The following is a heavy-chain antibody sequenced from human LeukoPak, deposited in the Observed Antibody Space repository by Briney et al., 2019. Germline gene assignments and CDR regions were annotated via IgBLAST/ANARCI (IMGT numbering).Heavy chain of an antibody. D-gene: IGHD2-15*01. CDR3: ARLRIYYYYYYMDV. V-gene: IGHV1-18*01. CDR1: GYTFTTYG. J-gene: IGHJ6*03. Sequence: ASVKVSCKASGYTFTTYGISWVRQAPGQGLEWMGWISTYNGNTNYAQKLQGRVTMTTDTSTSTAYMELRSLRSDDTAAFYCARLRIYYYYYYMDVWGKGTTVTVSS. CDR2: ISTYNGNT.